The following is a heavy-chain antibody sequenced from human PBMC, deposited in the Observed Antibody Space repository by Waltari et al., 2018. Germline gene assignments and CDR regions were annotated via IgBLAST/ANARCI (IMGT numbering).Heavy chain of an antibody. CDR2: INHSGST. CDR3: ARGVRYYGSGGPNWFDP. V-gene: IGHV4-34*01. J-gene: IGHJ5*02. D-gene: IGHD3-10*01. Sequence: QVQLQQWGAGLLKPSETLSLTCAVYGGSFSGYYWRWIRQPTGKGLEWIGEINHSGSTNYSPTHSRRVIVSIDASKIHFSLKLGSVTAADTAVYYCARGVRYYGSGGPNWFDPWGQGTLVTVSS. CDR1: GGSFSGYY.